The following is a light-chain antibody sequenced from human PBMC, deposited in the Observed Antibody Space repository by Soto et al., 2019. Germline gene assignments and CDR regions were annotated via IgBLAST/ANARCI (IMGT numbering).Light chain of an antibody. V-gene: IGKV1-13*02. CDR3: QQYDSYPLT. CDR1: QGINSA. Sequence: AIQLTQSPSSLSASVGDSVTITCRASQGINSALAWYQQEAGKTPKLLMFDASGLESGVPSRFSGSGSGTDSTLTINNLQPEDIATYYCQQYDSYPLTFGGGTTVDFK. CDR2: DAS. J-gene: IGKJ4*01.